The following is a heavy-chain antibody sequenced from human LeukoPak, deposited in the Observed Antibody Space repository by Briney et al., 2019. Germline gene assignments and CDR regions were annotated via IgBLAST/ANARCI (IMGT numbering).Heavy chain of an antibody. CDR2: IYYSGST. CDR1: GGSISSYH. D-gene: IGHD3-16*01. Sequence: SETLSLTCTVSGGSISSYHWSWIRQPPGKGLEWIGYIYYSGSTNYNPSLKSRVTISVDTSKNQFSLKLSSVTAADTAVYYCARDLYDYGDFGYWGQGTLVTVSS. CDR3: ARDLYDYGDFGY. J-gene: IGHJ4*02. V-gene: IGHV4-59*01.